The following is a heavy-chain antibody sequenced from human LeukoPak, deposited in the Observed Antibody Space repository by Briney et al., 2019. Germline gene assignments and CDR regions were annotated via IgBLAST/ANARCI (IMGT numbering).Heavy chain of an antibody. V-gene: IGHV4-59*08. Sequence: SGTLSLTCTVSGGSISSYYWSWIRQPPGKGLGWIGYIYYSGSTNYNPSLKSRVTISVDTSKNQFSLKLSSVTAADTAVYYCARSGYYYDSLDYWGQGTLVTVSS. CDR2: IYYSGST. CDR3: ARSGYYYDSLDY. D-gene: IGHD3-22*01. CDR1: GGSISSYY. J-gene: IGHJ4*02.